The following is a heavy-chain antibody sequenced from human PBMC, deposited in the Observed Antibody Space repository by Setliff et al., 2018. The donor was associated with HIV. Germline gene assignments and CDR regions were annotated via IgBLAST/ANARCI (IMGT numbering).Heavy chain of an antibody. CDR3: TRRDNSVSGYYTDHAFDI. D-gene: IGHD3-22*01. Sequence: TLSLTCAVSGDSVTTSSWWSWVRQSPGKGLEWIGEIYRSGSTNYNPSLKSRVTISLDKSKNQFSLKVNSVTAADTAVYYCTRRDNSVSGYYTDHAFDIWGQGTMVTVSS. CDR2: IYRSGST. V-gene: IGHV4-4*02. CDR1: GDSVTTSSW. J-gene: IGHJ3*02.